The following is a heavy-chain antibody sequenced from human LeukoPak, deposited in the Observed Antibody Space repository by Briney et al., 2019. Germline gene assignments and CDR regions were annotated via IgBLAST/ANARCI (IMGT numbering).Heavy chain of an antibody. J-gene: IGHJ4*02. D-gene: IGHD6-13*01. CDR2: INPNSGGT. V-gene: IGHV1-2*02. CDR1: GYTFTGYY. CDR3: ARDEAAAGTDFDY. Sequence: ASVKVSCKASGYTFTGYYMHWVRQAPGQGLEWMGWINPNSGGTNYAQKFQGRVTMTRDTSISTAYMELSRLRSDDTAVYYCARDEAAAGTDFDYWGQGTLVTVSS.